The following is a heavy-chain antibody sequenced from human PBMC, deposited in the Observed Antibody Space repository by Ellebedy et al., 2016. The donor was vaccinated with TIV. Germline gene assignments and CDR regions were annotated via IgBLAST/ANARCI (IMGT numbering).Heavy chain of an antibody. CDR1: GFTFSSYG. CDR3: ARMYASYYMDV. V-gene: IGHV3-33*05. CDR2: IEYDGSNE. J-gene: IGHJ6*03. D-gene: IGHD2-8*01. Sequence: GESLKISXAASGFTFSSYGMHWVRQAPGKGLEWVAVIEYDGSNEDYADSVRGRFTISRDKSKNTLYLQMISLRAEDTAVYYCARMYASYYMDVWGKGTTVTVSS.